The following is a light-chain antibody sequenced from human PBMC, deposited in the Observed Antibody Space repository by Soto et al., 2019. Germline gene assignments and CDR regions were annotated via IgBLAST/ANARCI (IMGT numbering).Light chain of an antibody. CDR1: QSLTNNY. Sequence: EIVLTQSPGTLSLSPGERATLSCRASQSLTNNYLAWYQQQPGQAPRLLIYAASSRATGSPDRVSGSGSETDFTLTISRLVPEDFAVYYGQQYGNSLPVTFGGGTNVEIK. V-gene: IGKV3-20*01. J-gene: IGKJ4*01. CDR2: AAS. CDR3: QQYGNSLPVT.